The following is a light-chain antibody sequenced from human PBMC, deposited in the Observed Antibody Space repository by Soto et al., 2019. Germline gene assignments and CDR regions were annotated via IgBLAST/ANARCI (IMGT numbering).Light chain of an antibody. J-gene: IGLJ2*01. V-gene: IGLV2-14*01. CDR2: EVS. CDR1: TGDVGGNNY. CDR3: SSYTSSSTRV. Sequence: QSALTQPASVSGSPGRSITISCPGTTGDVGGNNYVSWYQQHPGKAPKLMIYEVSNRPSGVSNRFSGSKSGNTASLTISGLQADDEADYYCSSYTSSSTRVFGGGTKLTVL.